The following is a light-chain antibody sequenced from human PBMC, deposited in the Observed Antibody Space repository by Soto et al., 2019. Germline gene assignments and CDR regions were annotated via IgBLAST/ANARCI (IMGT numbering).Light chain of an antibody. CDR1: SSDVGGYNY. CDR2: DVT. J-gene: IGLJ1*01. V-gene: IGLV2-14*01. Sequence: QSALTQPASVSGSPGQSITISCTGTSSDVGGYNYVSWYQQQPGKAPKLMIYDVTNRPSGVSSRFSGSKSGSTASLTISGLQADDEADFYCSSYTSSGTLVFGTGTKVTVL. CDR3: SSYTSSGTLV.